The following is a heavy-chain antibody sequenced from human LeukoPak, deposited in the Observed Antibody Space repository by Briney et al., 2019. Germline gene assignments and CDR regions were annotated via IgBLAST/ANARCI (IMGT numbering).Heavy chain of an antibody. CDR2: IHYSGSA. V-gene: IGHV4-39*01. CDR1: SGFTISSEYY. CDR3: ARRPRSGYYLDY. J-gene: IGHJ4*02. D-gene: IGHD3-22*01. Sequence: PSETLSLTCTVSSGFTISSEYYWGWIRQPPGKGLEWIGSIHYSGSAYYNPSLKSRVTISVDTSKNQFSLKLSSVTAADTAVYYCARRPRSGYYLDYWGQGTLVTVSS.